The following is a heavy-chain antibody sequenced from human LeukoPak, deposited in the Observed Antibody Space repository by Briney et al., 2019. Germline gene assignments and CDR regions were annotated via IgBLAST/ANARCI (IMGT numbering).Heavy chain of an antibody. CDR2: IYYSGST. Sequence: PSETLSLTCTVSGGSISSSNYYWSWIRQHPGKGLEWIGYIYYSGSTYYNPSLKSRVTISVDTSKNQFSLKLSSVTAADTAVYYCASCDSSGYYLAPTPPDYRGQGTLVTVSS. J-gene: IGHJ4*02. CDR3: ASCDSSGYYLAPTPPDY. CDR1: GGSISSSNYY. D-gene: IGHD3-22*01. V-gene: IGHV4-31*03.